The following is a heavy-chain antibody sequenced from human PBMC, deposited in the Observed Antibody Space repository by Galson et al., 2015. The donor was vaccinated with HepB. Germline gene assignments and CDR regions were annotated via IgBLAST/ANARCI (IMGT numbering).Heavy chain of an antibody. J-gene: IGHJ4*02. CDR3: ATHGCTNGVCYMPIDY. CDR1: GYSFTSYW. V-gene: IGHV5-51*01. D-gene: IGHD2-8*01. CDR2: IYPGDSDT. Sequence: QSGAEVKKPGESLKISCKGSGYSFTSYWVGWVRQMPGKGLEWMGIIYPGDSDTRYSPSFQGQVTISADKSISTAYLQWSSLKASDTAMYYCATHGCTNGVCYMPIDYWGQGTLVTVSS.